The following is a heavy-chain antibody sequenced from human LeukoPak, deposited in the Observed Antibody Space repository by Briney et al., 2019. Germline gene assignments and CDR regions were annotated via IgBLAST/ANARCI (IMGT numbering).Heavy chain of an antibody. CDR3: ARGVLGYCSSTSCYLPLGY. D-gene: IGHD2-2*01. CDR1: GYTFTSHD. Sequence: ASVKVSCKASGYTFTSHDINWVRQATGQGLEWMGWMNPKSGNTGYAQKFQGRVTMTRNTSISTAYMELSSLRSEDTAVYYCARGVLGYCSSTSCYLPLGYWGQGTLVTVSS. V-gene: IGHV1-8*01. CDR2: MNPKSGNT. J-gene: IGHJ4*02.